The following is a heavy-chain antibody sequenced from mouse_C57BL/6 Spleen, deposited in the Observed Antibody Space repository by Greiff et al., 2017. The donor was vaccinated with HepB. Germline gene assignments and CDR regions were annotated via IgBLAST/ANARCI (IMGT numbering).Heavy chain of an antibody. CDR1: GYTFTSYW. V-gene: IGHV1-69*01. J-gene: IGHJ2*01. CDR2: IDPSDSYT. CDR3: ARAQAPDFDY. Sequence: QVQLQQPGAELVMPGASVRLSCKASGYTFTSYWMHWVKQRPGQGLEWIGEIDPSDSYTNYNQKFKGKSTLTVDKSSSTAYMQLSSLTSEDSAVYYCARAQAPDFDYWGQGTTLTVSS. D-gene: IGHD3-2*02.